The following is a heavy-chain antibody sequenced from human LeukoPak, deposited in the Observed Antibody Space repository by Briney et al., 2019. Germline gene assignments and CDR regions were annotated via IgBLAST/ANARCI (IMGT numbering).Heavy chain of an antibody. CDR3: ARPHNNWRWYFDL. CDR1: GFSFSNYD. D-gene: IGHD3-3*01. V-gene: IGHV3-7*03. J-gene: IGHJ2*01. Sequence: GGSLRLSCAASGFSFSNYDMNWVRQSPGKGLEWVANIKEDGTEKYYVDSVKGRFTIFRDNAKNSLYLQMNSLRAEDTAVYYCARPHNNWRWYFDLWGRGTLVTVSS. CDR2: IKEDGTEK.